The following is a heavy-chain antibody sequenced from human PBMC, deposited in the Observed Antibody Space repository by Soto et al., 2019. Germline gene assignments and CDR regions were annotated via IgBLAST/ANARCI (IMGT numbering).Heavy chain of an antibody. Sequence: ASVKVSCKVSGYTLTELSMHWVRQAPGKGLEWMGGFDPEDGETIYAQKFQGRVTMTEDTSTDTAYMELSSLRSEDTAVYYCATGGVMRITIIVVVPDAFDIWSQGSMVTV. CDR3: ATGGVMRITIIVVVPDAFDI. CDR2: FDPEDGET. CDR1: GYTLTELS. J-gene: IGHJ3*02. V-gene: IGHV1-24*01. D-gene: IGHD3-22*01.